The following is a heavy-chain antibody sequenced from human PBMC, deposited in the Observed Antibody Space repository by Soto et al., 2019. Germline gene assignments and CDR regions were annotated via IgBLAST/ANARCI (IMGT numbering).Heavy chain of an antibody. J-gene: IGHJ3*02. CDR2: MSHSGGT. D-gene: IGHD1-1*01. CDR1: GGFVSSGSYY. CDR3: ARVERGTATTVVDAFDI. V-gene: IGHV4-34*01. Sequence: QVQLQQWGAGLLKPSETLSLTCAVYGGFVSSGSYYWSWIRQPPGKGLEWIGEMSHSGGTHFNPSIKSRVTLSVDTSKNQFSLKMSSVTAADTALYYCARVERGTATTVVDAFDIWGPGTMVTVSS.